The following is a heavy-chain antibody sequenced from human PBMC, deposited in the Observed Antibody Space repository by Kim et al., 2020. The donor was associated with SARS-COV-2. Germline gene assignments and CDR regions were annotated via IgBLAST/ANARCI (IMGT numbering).Heavy chain of an antibody. J-gene: IGHJ5*02. V-gene: IGHV4-39*01. CDR1: GGSISSSNYY. CDR3: ARHINCSGGNCYSGAFDP. Sequence: SETLSLTCTVSGGSISSSNYYWSWIRQPPGKGLEWIGNIYYSGSTYYNSSLKSRVTISVDTSKNQFSLKLTSVTAADTAVYYCARHINCSGGNCYSGAFDPWGQGTLVTVSS. CDR2: IYYSGST. D-gene: IGHD2-15*01.